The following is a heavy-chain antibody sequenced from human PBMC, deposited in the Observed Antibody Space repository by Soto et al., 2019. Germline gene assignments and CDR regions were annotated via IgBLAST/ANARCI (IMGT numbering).Heavy chain of an antibody. D-gene: IGHD3-9*01. Sequence: ASVKVSCKASGYTFTSYDINWVRQATGQGLEWMGWMNPNSGNTGYAQKFQGRVTMTRNTSISTAYMELSSLRSEDTAVYYCARGRSYYDILTGQRYYYYGMDVWGQGTTVTVSS. CDR3: ARGRSYYDILTGQRYYYYGMDV. CDR2: MNPNSGNT. CDR1: GYTFTSYD. V-gene: IGHV1-8*01. J-gene: IGHJ6*02.